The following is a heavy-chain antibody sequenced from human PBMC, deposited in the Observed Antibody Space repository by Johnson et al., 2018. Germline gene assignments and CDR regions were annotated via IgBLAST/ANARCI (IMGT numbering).Heavy chain of an antibody. CDR3: ARTRVTIGDYYYDMDV. CDR2: IHYRGTT. D-gene: IGHD3-10*01. CDR1: GGSISTSY. V-gene: IGHV4-59*01. J-gene: IGHJ6*03. Sequence: VQLLESGPGLVKPSETLSLTCSLSGGSISTSYWTWIRQPPGKGLEWIGYIHYRGTTKFNPSLKSLVTISVDTSKKQFSLALSSVTAADTAVYYCARTRVTIGDYYYDMDVWGKGTTVTVSS.